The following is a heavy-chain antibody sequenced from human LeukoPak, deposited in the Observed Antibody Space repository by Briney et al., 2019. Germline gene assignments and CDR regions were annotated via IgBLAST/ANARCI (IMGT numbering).Heavy chain of an antibody. V-gene: IGHV3-7*01. CDR1: GFTFSSYW. J-gene: IGHJ6*03. CDR2: IKQDGSEK. Sequence: GGSLRLSCAASGFTFSSYWLTWVRQAPGKGLEWVANIKQDGSEKFYVDSVKGRFTISRDSAKNSLYLQMNSLRAEDTAVYYCARAAIAAARIYYYMDVWGKGTTVTVSS. D-gene: IGHD6-13*01. CDR3: ARAAIAAARIYYYMDV.